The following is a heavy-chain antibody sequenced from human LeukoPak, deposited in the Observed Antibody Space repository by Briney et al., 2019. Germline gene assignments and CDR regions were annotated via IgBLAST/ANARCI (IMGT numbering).Heavy chain of an antibody. V-gene: IGHV3-23*01. CDR2: ISGSGGTT. Sequence: GGSLRLSCAASGFTFSSYAMSWVRQAPGKGLEWVSIISGSGGTTFYADSVKGRLTISGDNSKSTLYLQMNSLRAEDTAVYYCAKRRLGVGSTSSKEFDYWGQGTLVTVSS. CDR1: GFTFSSYA. J-gene: IGHJ4*02. CDR3: AKRRLGVGSTSSKEFDY. D-gene: IGHD6-6*01.